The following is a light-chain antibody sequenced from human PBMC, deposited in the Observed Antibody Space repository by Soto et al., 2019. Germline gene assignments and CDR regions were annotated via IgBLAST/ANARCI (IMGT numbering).Light chain of an antibody. CDR2: EVS. CDR3: SSYTSRSTPYV. CDR1: SSDIGNYNY. Sequence: QSALTQPPSVSGSAGESITLSCTGTSSDIGNYNYVSWYQQHPGKAPKLIIYEVSDRPSGVSNRFSGSKSGNTASLTISGLQAEDEADYYCSSYTSRSTPYVFGTGTKLTV. V-gene: IGLV2-14*01. J-gene: IGLJ1*01.